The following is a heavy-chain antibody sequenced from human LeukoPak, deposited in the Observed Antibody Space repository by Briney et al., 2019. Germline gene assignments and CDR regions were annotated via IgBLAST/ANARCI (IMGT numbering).Heavy chain of an antibody. V-gene: IGHV1-2*02. D-gene: IGHD3-16*02. Sequence: ASVKVSRKTSGYTFTGYYIQWVRQAPGQGLEWMGYINPDSGGTNYAQEFQGRVTMSRDTSISTAYMELNRLRSDDTAVYYCARGEMITFGGVIVISTFD. CDR1: GYTFTGYY. J-gene: IGHJ3*02. CDR2: INPDSGGT. CDR3: ARGEMITFGGVIVISTFD.